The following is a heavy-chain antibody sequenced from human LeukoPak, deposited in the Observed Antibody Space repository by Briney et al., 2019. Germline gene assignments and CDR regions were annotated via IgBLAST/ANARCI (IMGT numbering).Heavy chain of an antibody. CDR3: ARGRVVAATQQRLPFDY. V-gene: IGHV6-1*01. Sequence: SQTLSLTCAISGGSVSSNSVAWNWIRQSPSRGLEWLGRTFYRSKWFNDYAVSVKGRITINPDTSKNQFSLQLNSVTAADTAVYYCARGRVVAATQQRLPFDYWGQGTLVTVSS. CDR2: TFYRSKWFN. J-gene: IGHJ4*02. CDR1: GGSVSSNSVA. D-gene: IGHD2-15*01.